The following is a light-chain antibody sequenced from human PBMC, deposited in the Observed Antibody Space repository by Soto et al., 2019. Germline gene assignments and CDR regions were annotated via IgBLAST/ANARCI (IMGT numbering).Light chain of an antibody. CDR1: QGIRNE. J-gene: IGKJ4*01. V-gene: IGKV1-17*01. CDR3: LQCNTYPLT. Sequence: DLQMTQSPSSLSASVGDRVTITCRASQGIRNELGWYQQKPGRAPKRLIYAAYTLQSGVPSRFSGSASGTEFTLTISSLQPEDFATYYCLQCNTYPLTFGGGTKVEIK. CDR2: AAY.